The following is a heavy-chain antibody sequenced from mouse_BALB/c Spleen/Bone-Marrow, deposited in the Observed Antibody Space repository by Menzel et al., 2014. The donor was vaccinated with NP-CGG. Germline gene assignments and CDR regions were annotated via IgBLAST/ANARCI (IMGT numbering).Heavy chain of an antibody. CDR2: IRNKAYGYTT. CDR3: ARFPMDY. J-gene: IGHJ4*01. CDR1: GFTFTDYY. V-gene: IGHV7-3*02. Sequence: EVNLVESGGGLVQPGGSLRLSCTTSGFTFTDYYMSWVRQPPGKALEWLAFIRNKAYGYTTDYSASVRGRFTISRDNSQSILYLQMNTLRAEDSATYYCARFPMDYWGQGTSVTVSS.